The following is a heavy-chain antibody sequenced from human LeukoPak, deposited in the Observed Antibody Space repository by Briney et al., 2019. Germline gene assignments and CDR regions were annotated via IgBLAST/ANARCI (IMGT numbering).Heavy chain of an antibody. CDR1: GYTFTGYY. CDR3: ARDVGKRGPVDL. V-gene: IGHV1-2*02. Sequence: ASVKVSCKASGYTFTGYYMHWVRQAPGQGLEWMGWINPNSGGTNYAQKFQGRVTMTRDTSISTAYMELSRLRAEDTAVYYCARDVGKRGPVDLWGRGTLVTVSS. D-gene: IGHD3-10*01. CDR2: INPNSGGT. J-gene: IGHJ2*01.